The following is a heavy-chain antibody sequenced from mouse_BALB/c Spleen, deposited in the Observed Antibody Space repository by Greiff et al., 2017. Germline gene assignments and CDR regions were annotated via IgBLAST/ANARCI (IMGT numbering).Heavy chain of an antibody. Sequence: EVKLMESGPGLVKPSQSLSLTCSVTGYSITSGYYWNWIRQFPGNKLEWMGYISYDGSNNYNPSLKNRISITRDTSKNQFFLKLNSVTTEDTATYYCAREYGYDGAWFAYWGQGTLVTVSA. CDR1: GYSITSGYY. J-gene: IGHJ3*01. V-gene: IGHV3-6*02. D-gene: IGHD2-2*01. CDR2: ISYDGSN. CDR3: AREYGYDGAWFAY.